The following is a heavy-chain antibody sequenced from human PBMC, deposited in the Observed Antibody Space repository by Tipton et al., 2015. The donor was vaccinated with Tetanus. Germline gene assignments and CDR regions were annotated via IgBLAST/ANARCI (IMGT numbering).Heavy chain of an antibody. J-gene: IGHJ3*01. D-gene: IGHD5-24*01. Sequence: TLSLTCTVSGGSFSPYYWNWVRQSPGKGLEWIGEISHSGSSSYSPSLKSRVTISVDTSKNQFSLRLRSVAAADTAVYYCARGGRDAYNNPCCAFDVWGGGTTVTVSS. CDR1: GGSFSPYY. CDR3: ARGGRDAYNNPCCAFDV. V-gene: IGHV4-34*01. CDR2: ISHSGSS.